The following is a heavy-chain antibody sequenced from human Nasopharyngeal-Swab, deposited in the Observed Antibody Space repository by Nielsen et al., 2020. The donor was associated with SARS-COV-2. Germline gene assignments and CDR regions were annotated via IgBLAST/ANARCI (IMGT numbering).Heavy chain of an antibody. V-gene: IGHV3-9*01. CDR2: ISWNSGSI. CDR3: AKDRYKVVVAATPDY. Sequence: SLKISCAASGFTFDDYAMHWVRQAPRKGLEWVSGISWNSGSIGYADSVKGRFTISRDNAKNSLYLQMNSLRAEDTALYYCAKDRYKVVVAATPDYWGQGTLVTVSS. D-gene: IGHD2-15*01. CDR1: GFTFDDYA. J-gene: IGHJ4*02.